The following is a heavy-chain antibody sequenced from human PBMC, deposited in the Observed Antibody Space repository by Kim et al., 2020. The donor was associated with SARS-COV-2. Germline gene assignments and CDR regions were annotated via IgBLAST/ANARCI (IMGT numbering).Heavy chain of an antibody. J-gene: IGHJ4*01. D-gene: IGHD6-13*01. CDR3: ARDHPRYSSSCLDY. CDR2: IYYSGST. CDR1: GGSISSSSYY. Sequence: SETLSLTCTVSGGSISSSSYYWGWIRQPPGKGLEWIGSIYYSGSTYYNPSLKSRVTISVDTSKNQFSLKLSSVTAADTAVYYCARDHPRYSSSCLDYWG. V-gene: IGHV4-39*07.